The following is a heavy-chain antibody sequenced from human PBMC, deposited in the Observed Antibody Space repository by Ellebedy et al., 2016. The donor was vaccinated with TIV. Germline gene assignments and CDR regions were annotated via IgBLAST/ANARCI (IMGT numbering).Heavy chain of an antibody. CDR1: GFTFSDYY. CDR3: ARSVVSTWYFDY. J-gene: IGHJ4*02. CDR2: IRSSGATL. D-gene: IGHD2-15*01. Sequence: GESLKISCAASGFTFSDYYMSWIRQAPGKGLEWISYIRSSGATLYYADSVKGRFTISRDNAKNSLYLQMNSLRAEDTAVYYCARSVVSTWYFDYWGQGALVTVSS. V-gene: IGHV3-11*01.